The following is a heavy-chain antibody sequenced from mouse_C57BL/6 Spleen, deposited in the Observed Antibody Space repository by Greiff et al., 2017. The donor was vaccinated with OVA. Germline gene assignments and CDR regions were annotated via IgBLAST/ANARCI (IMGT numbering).Heavy chain of an antibody. CDR3: ARIYDGYYERAMDY. D-gene: IGHD2-3*01. CDR2: IFPGSGST. Sequence: QVQLKESGAELMKPGASVKLSCKATGYTFTGYWIEWVKQRPGHGLEWIGEIFPGSGSTNYNEKFKGKATFTADTSSNTAYMQLSSLTTEDSAIYYCARIYDGYYERAMDYWGQGTSVTVSS. CDR1: GYTFTGYW. J-gene: IGHJ4*01. V-gene: IGHV1-9*01.